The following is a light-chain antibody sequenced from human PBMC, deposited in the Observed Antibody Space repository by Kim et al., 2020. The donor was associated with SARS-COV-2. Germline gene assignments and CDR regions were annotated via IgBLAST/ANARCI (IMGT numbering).Light chain of an antibody. CDR3: QAWDSSTGV. Sequence: VPPRQTAIICCAGEKVGDKYACWYQQKPGQSPVLVIYQDSKRPSGIPGRFSGSNSGNTATLTISGTQAMDEADYYCQAWDSSTGVFGGGTQLTVL. V-gene: IGLV3-1*01. CDR2: QDS. J-gene: IGLJ3*02. CDR1: KVGDKY.